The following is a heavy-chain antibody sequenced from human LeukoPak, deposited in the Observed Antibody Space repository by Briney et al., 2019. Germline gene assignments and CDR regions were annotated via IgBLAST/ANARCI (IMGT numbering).Heavy chain of an antibody. D-gene: IGHD2/OR15-2a*01. Sequence: GGSLRLSCAASGFTFGSYAMHWVRQAPGKGLEWVAVISYDGSNKYYADSVKGRFTISRDNSKNTLYLQMNSLRAEDTAVYYCAKDSAKKYDDYWGQGTLVTVSS. J-gene: IGHJ4*02. CDR2: ISYDGSNK. V-gene: IGHV3-30*04. CDR3: AKDSAKKYDDY. CDR1: GFTFGSYA.